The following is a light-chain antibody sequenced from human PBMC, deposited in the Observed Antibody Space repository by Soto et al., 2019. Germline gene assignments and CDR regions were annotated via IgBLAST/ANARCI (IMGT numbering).Light chain of an antibody. CDR2: DAS. CDR3: QQYDDFPIT. Sequence: DIHMTQSPSSLSASVRDRVTISCQASQDIRNHLNWYQQKQGKAPKLLIYDASNLETGVPSRFSGSGYGTDFNFTISSLQAEDNATYYCQQYDDFPITFGQGTRLEIK. V-gene: IGKV1-33*01. J-gene: IGKJ5*01. CDR1: QDIRNH.